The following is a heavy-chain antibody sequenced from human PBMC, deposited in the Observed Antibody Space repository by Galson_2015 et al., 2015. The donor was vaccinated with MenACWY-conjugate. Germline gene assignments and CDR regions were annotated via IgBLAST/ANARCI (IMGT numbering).Heavy chain of an antibody. CDR2: IRQDGSEE. Sequence: SLRLSCAASGFTFSNFWMSWVRQAPGKELEWVASIRQDGSEENYMDSVRGRFTISRDNAKNSLFLQVNTLRAEDTAVYYCARGTLAVAGTDYWGQGTLVTVSS. V-gene: IGHV3-7*01. J-gene: IGHJ4*02. CDR3: ARGTLAVAGTDY. CDR1: GFTFSNFW. D-gene: IGHD6-19*01.